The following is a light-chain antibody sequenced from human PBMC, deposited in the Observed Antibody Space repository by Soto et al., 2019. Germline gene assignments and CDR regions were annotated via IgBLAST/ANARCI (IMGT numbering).Light chain of an antibody. CDR2: AAS. V-gene: IGKV1-39*01. CDR3: QQTYSTPWT. Sequence: DIQMTQSPSSLSASVGDRLIISCRASQSIVSYLNWFQQKPGKAPKLLIYAASSLQTGVPSRFSGSGSGTDFTLTITSLQPEDFATYYCQQTYSTPWTFGQGTKVEIK. CDR1: QSIVSY. J-gene: IGKJ1*01.